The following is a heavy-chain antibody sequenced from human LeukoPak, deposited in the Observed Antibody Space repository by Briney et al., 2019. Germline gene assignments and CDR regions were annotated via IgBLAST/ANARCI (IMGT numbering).Heavy chain of an antibody. CDR2: IKNDGNDI. CDR1: GFTFSTYW. Sequence: GGSLRLSCAASGFTFSTYWMFWVRQAPGKGLEWLASIKNDGNDIYYEDSVKGRFTISRDNAKNSLYLQLNSLRVEDTAVYYCASLTVFGVGGGKGTTVTVSP. J-gene: IGHJ6*04. V-gene: IGHV3-7*01. D-gene: IGHD3-3*01. CDR3: ASLTVFGVG.